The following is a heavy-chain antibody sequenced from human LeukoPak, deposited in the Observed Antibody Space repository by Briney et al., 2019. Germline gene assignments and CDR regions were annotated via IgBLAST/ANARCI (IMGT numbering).Heavy chain of an antibody. J-gene: IGHJ4*02. CDR2: ISAYNGNT. Sequence: RASVKVSCKASGYTFTSYGISWVRKAPGQGLEWMGWISAYNGNTHYAQKLQGRVTMTTDTSTSTVYMELRSLRSDDTAVYYCARGSPPRRNYDSRGYYSYYFDYWGQGTLVTVSS. CDR1: GYTFTSYG. V-gene: IGHV1-18*01. D-gene: IGHD3-22*01. CDR3: ARGSPPRRNYDSRGYYSYYFDY.